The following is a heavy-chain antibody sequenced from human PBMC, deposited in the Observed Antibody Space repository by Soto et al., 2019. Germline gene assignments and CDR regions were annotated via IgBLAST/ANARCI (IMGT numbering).Heavy chain of an antibody. Sequence: DVRLLESGGGLVQPGGSLRLSCAASGFTFSSYSMSWVRQAPGKGLEWVSTIGTSASTYYGDSVRGRFTIARDNSWITLYLQMNSLRAEDSAVYYCADLSRYCTSSNCDWGQGTVVSVSS. D-gene: IGHD2-2*01. V-gene: IGHV3-23*01. CDR3: ADLSRYCTSSNCD. CDR1: GFTFSSYS. CDR2: IGTSAST. J-gene: IGHJ4*02.